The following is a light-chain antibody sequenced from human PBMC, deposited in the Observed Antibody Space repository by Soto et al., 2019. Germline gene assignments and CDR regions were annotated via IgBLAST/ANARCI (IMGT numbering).Light chain of an antibody. Sequence: ESVLTQSQGTLSVSPGERVTLSCRASQTFGRTYLAWYQQKPGQYPRLLIYDASSRATGIPDRFSGSGSGTDFTLTISRLEPEDYAVYHCQQFGTSPLYTFGQGNTVEIK. CDR2: DAS. J-gene: IGKJ2*01. CDR1: QTFGRTY. V-gene: IGKV3-20*01. CDR3: QQFGTSPLYT.